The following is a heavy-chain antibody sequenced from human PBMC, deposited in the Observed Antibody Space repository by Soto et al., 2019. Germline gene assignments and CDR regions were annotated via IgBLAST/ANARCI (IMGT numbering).Heavy chain of an antibody. V-gene: IGHV4-31*03. CDR1: GGSISSCGYY. D-gene: IGHD4-4*01. CDR2: IYYSGST. Sequence: PSETLSLTCTVSGGSISSCGYYWSWIRHHPGKGLEWIGYIYYSGSTYYNPSLKSRVTISVDTSKNQFSLKLSSVTAADTAVYYCARDIDSNYFDYWGQGTLVTVSS. CDR3: ARDIDSNYFDY. J-gene: IGHJ4*02.